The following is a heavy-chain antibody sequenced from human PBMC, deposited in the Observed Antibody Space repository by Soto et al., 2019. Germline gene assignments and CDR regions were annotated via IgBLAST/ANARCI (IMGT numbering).Heavy chain of an antibody. D-gene: IGHD3-9*01. V-gene: IGHV5-10-1*01. CDR1: GYSFTSYW. Sequence: SGESLKISCKGSGYSFTSYWISWVRQMPGKGLEWMGRIDPSDSYTNYSPSFQGHVTISAGKSISTAYLQWSSLKASDTAMYYCARHVPDYDILTGYGYGMDVWGQGTTVTVSS. CDR2: IDPSDSYT. J-gene: IGHJ6*02. CDR3: ARHVPDYDILTGYGYGMDV.